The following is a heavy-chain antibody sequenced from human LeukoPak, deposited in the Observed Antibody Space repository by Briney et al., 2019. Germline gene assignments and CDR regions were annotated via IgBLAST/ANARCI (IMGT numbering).Heavy chain of an antibody. CDR2: INHSGST. CDR1: GGSFSGYY. D-gene: IGHD2-2*02. V-gene: IGHV4-34*01. CDR3: ARHTAMDV. Sequence: SETLSLTCAVYGGSFSGYYWSWIRQPLGKGLEWIGEINHSGSTNYNPSLKSRVTISVDTSKNQFSLKLSSVTAADTAVYYCARHTAMDVWGKGTTVTVSS. J-gene: IGHJ6*03.